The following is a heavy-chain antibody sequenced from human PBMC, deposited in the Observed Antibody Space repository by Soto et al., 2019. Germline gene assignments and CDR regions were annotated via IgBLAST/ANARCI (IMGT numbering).Heavy chain of an antibody. CDR1: GYSFTTYG. J-gene: IGHJ4*02. CDR2: ISGYNCNT. Sequence: QIQLVQSGTEVKRSGASVKVSCTTSGYSFTTYGLSWVRQAPGRGLEWVGWISGYNCNTNYAQKFQGTVILTTDTPTTTGYMEIKSLSSDDTAVYYCVRDTYYYHSSGPAPFEYWGQGTQVTVS. CDR3: VRDTYYYHSSGPAPFEY. D-gene: IGHD3-22*01. V-gene: IGHV1-18*01.